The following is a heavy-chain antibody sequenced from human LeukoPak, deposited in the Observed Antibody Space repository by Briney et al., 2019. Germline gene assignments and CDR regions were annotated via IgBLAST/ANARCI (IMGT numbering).Heavy chain of an antibody. Sequence: GGSLRLSCAVSGFNFRDHWMDWVRQAPGKGLQWVGHIKNDGSETYYLDSLKGRFSISRDNTNNALYLQMDSLRVEDTAVYYCVKNDGWFHLAQWGQGTLVTVSS. V-gene: IGHV3-7*03. D-gene: IGHD6-19*01. CDR3: VKNDGWFHLAQ. J-gene: IGHJ4*02. CDR2: IKNDGSET. CDR1: GFNFRDHW.